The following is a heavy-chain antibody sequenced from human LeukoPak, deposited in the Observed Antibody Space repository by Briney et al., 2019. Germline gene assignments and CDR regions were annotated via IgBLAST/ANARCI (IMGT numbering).Heavy chain of an antibody. CDR1: GGSISSYY. J-gene: IGHJ4*02. Sequence: TSETLSLTCTVSGGSISSYYWSWIRQPPGKGLEWIGYIYYSGSTNYNPSLKSRVTISVDTSKNQFSLKLSSVTAADTAMYYCARDLGRKVFDYWGQGTLVTVSS. V-gene: IGHV4-59*01. CDR3: ARDLGRKVFDY. CDR2: IYYSGST.